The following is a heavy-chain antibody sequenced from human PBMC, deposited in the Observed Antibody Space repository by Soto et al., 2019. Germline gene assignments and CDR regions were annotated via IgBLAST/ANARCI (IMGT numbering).Heavy chain of an antibody. CDR1: GFTFSSYA. D-gene: IGHD3-22*01. Sequence: GSLRLSCSASGFTFSSYAMHWVRQAPGKGLEYVSAISSNGGSTYYADSVKGRFTISRDNSKNTLYLQMSSLRAEDTAVYYCVKTMYYYDSSGYQGYAFDIWGQGTMVTVSS. V-gene: IGHV3-64D*08. CDR2: ISSNGGST. J-gene: IGHJ3*02. CDR3: VKTMYYYDSSGYQGYAFDI.